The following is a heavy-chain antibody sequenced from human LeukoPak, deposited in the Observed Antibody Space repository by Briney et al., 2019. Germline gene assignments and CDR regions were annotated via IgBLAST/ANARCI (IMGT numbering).Heavy chain of an antibody. Sequence: AETLSFTCTASGGSIGGYYWSWIRQPPGKGLEWIGYIYYSGSTNYNPSLKSRATISVDTSKNQFSLKLRSVTAADTAVYYCARAPRFYYLDYWGQGTLVTVSS. CDR3: ARAPRFYYLDY. CDR2: IYYSGST. J-gene: IGHJ4*02. CDR1: GGSIGGYY. V-gene: IGHV4-59*08.